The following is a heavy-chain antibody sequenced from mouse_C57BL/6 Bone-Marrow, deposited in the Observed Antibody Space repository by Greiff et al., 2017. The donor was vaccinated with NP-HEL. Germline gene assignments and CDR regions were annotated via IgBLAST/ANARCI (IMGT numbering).Heavy chain of an antibody. V-gene: IGHV2-9-1*01. Sequence: VQLQQSGPGLVAPSQSLSITCTVSGFSLTSYAISWVRQPPGKGLEWLGVIWTGGGTNYNSALKSRLSISKDNSKSQVFLKMNSLQTDDTARYYCARTGTTVVAYYAMDYWGQGTSVTVSS. CDR3: ARTGTTVVAYYAMDY. D-gene: IGHD1-1*01. J-gene: IGHJ4*01. CDR1: GFSLTSYA. CDR2: IWTGGGT.